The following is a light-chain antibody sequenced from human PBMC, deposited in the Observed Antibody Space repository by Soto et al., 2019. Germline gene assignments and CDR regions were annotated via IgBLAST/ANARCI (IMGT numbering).Light chain of an antibody. Sequence: QPVLTQPPSVSGAPGQRVTISCTGSSSDIGAGYDVQWYQQLPGTAPKLLIYGNTNRPSGVPDRFSGSKSGTSASLAITGLQAEDEADYCCQSYDSSLSGFVFGGGTKLTVL. CDR2: GNT. V-gene: IGLV1-40*01. CDR1: SSDIGAGYD. CDR3: QSYDSSLSGFV. J-gene: IGLJ2*01.